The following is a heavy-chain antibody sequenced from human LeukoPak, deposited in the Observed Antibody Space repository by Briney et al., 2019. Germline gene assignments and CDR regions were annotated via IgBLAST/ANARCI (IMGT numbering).Heavy chain of an antibody. CDR1: GYTFTGYY. J-gene: IGHJ5*02. CDR2: INPNSGGT. V-gene: IGHV1-2*02. D-gene: IGHD5-18*01. Sequence: GASVKVSCEASGYTFTGYYMHWVRQAPGQGLEWMGWINPNSGGTNYAQKFQGRVTMTRDTSISTAYMELSRLRSDDTAVYYCARDGGYSYGFGGYNWFDPWGQGTLVTVSS. CDR3: ARDGGYSYGFGGYNWFDP.